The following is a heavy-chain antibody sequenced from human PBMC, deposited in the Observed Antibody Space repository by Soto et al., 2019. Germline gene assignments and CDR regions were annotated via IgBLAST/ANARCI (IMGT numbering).Heavy chain of an antibody. V-gene: IGHV3-30*18. CDR2: ISYDGSNK. CDR1: GFTFSSYG. D-gene: IGHD6-13*01. Sequence: GGSLRLSCAASGFTFSSYGMHWVRQAPGKGLEWVAVISYDGSNKYYADSVKGRFTISRDNSKNTLYLQMNSLRAEDTAVYYCAKAERLDLPHRIAAAGTRAYYYYYMDVWGKGTTVTVSS. J-gene: IGHJ6*03. CDR3: AKAERLDLPHRIAAAGTRAYYYYYMDV.